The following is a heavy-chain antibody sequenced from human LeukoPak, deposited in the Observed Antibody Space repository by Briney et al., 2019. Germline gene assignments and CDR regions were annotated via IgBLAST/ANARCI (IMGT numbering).Heavy chain of an antibody. CDR1: GYTFTGYY. Sequence: GVSVKVSCKASGYTFTGYYMHWVRQAPGQGLEWMGWINPNSGGTNYTQKFQGRVTMTRDTSISTAYMELSRLRSDDTAVYYCAILPDCSSTSCYTVDYWGQGTLVTVSS. CDR3: AILPDCSSTSCYTVDY. V-gene: IGHV1-2*02. D-gene: IGHD2-2*02. J-gene: IGHJ4*02. CDR2: INPNSGGT.